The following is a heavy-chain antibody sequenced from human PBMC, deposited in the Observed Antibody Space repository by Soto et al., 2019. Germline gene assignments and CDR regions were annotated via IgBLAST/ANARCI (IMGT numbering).Heavy chain of an antibody. CDR1: GGTFSSYT. CDR3: VRGRGIAAAGNWFDP. Sequence: QVQLVQSGAEVKKPGSSVKVSCKASGGTFSSYTISWVRQAPGQGLEWMGRIIPILGIANYAQKFQGRVTITADKSTSTAYMELSSLRSEDTAVYYCVRGRGIAAAGNWFDPWGQGTLVTVSS. D-gene: IGHD6-13*01. J-gene: IGHJ5*02. CDR2: IIPILGIA. V-gene: IGHV1-69*02.